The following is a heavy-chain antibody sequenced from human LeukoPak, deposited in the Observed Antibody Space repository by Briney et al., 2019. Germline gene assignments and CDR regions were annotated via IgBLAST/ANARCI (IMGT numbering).Heavy chain of an antibody. V-gene: IGHV4-59*08. Sequence: KPSETLSLPCSVSGCPLRSYHWSWIPPSPGEGLEWVGYVYYTGSTNYNPSLKSRVTMFEDKSKNQFSLRLYSVTVADTAVYYCARHFAYSSSSYFDYWGRGSLVTVSS. CDR2: VYYTGST. CDR3: ARHFAYSSSSYFDY. D-gene: IGHD6-6*01. CDR1: GCPLRSYH. J-gene: IGHJ4*02.